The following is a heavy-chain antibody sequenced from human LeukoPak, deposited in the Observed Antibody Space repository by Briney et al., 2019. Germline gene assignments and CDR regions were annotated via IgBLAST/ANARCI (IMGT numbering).Heavy chain of an antibody. Sequence: GGSLRLSCAASGFTFSSYVMHWVRQPPGKGLEWVSSTFQGGGEIHCADSVRGRFTISRDNSRSTLFLQMNSLRGEDTAIYYCATYRQVMLPFEAWGQGTLVTVSS. J-gene: IGHJ5*02. CDR3: ATYRQVMLPFEA. CDR1: GFTFSSYV. D-gene: IGHD5-18*01. CDR2: TFQGGGEI. V-gene: IGHV3-23*01.